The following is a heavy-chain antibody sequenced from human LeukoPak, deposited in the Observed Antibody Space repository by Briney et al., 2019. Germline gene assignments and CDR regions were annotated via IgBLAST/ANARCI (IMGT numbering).Heavy chain of an antibody. CDR1: GFTFSSYD. D-gene: IGHD2-15*01. CDR3: ARGPSPSSIVAWYGPGYYGMDV. J-gene: IGHJ6*02. CDR2: IGTAGDT. V-gene: IGHV3-13*01. Sequence: GGSLRLSCAASGFTFSSYDMHWVRQATGKGLEWVSAIGTAGDTYYPGSVKGRFTISRENAKNSLYLQMNSLRAGDTAVYYCARGPSPSSIVAWYGPGYYGMDVWGQGTTVTVSS.